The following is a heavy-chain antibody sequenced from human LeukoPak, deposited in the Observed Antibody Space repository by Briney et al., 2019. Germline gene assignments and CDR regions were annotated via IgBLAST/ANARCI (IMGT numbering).Heavy chain of an antibody. Sequence: SETLSLTCAVYGGSFSGYYWSWLRQPPGKGLEWIGEINHSGSTNYNPSLKSRVTISVDTSKNQFSLKLSSVTAADTAVYYCARAGMDSSSFTYWGQGTLVTVSS. V-gene: IGHV4-34*01. J-gene: IGHJ4*02. CDR3: ARAGMDSSSFTY. CDR2: INHSGST. D-gene: IGHD6-6*01. CDR1: GGSFSGYY.